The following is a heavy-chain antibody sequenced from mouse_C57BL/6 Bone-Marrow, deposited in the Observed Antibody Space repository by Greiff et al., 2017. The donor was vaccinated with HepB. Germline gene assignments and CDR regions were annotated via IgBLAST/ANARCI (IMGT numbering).Heavy chain of an antibody. CDR2: ISSGSSTI. D-gene: IGHD1-1*01. J-gene: IGHJ3*01. Sequence: EVQRVESGGGLVKPGGSLKLSCAASGFTFSDYGMHWVRQAPEKGLEWVAYISSGSSTIYYADTVKGRFTISRDNAKNTLFLQMTSLRSEDTAMYYCARGTTVVATPFAYWGQGTLVTVSA. CDR3: ARGTTVVATPFAY. CDR1: GFTFSDYG. V-gene: IGHV5-17*01.